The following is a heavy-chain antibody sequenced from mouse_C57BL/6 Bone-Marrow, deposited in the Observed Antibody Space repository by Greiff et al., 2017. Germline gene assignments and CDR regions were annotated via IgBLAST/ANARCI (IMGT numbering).Heavy chain of an antibody. D-gene: IGHD2-12*01. CDR2: SRNKANDYTT. Sequence: EVQLVESGGGLVQSGRSLRLSCATSGFTFSDFYLEWVRQAPGKGLAWIAASRNKANDYTTEYSASVKGRFIVSRDTSQSILYLQMNALRAEDTAICNGSRDALYTSAMDYWGQGTSVTVSS. V-gene: IGHV7-1*01. J-gene: IGHJ4*01. CDR3: SRDALYTSAMDY. CDR1: GFTFSDFY.